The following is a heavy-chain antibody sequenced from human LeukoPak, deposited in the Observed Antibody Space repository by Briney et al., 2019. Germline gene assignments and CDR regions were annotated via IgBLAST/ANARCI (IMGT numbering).Heavy chain of an antibody. CDR1: GFTFSSYW. J-gene: IGHJ4*02. CDR3: ARDHRNDSSGWHEFVC. V-gene: IGHV3-7*01. Sequence: GGSLRLSCAASGFTFSSYWMSWVRQAPGKGLEWVANIKQDGSEKYYVDSVKGRFTISRDNAKNSLYLQMNSLRAEDTAVYYCARDHRNDSSGWHEFVCWGQGTLVTVSS. D-gene: IGHD6-19*01. CDR2: IKQDGSEK.